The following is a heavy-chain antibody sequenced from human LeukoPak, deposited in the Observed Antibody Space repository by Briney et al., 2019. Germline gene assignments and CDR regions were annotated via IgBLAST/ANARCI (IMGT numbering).Heavy chain of an antibody. Sequence: PGGSLRLACAASGFIFSSYAMSWVRQAPGKGLEWVSAIRASGGSTYYADSVEGRFNIHRDHSKNTLYLQVHSLTAEAPAVVYCAKVGSNGDYDYWGQGTLVTVSS. CDR2: IRASGGST. CDR3: AKVGSNGDYDY. D-gene: IGHD4-17*01. J-gene: IGHJ4*02. CDR1: GFIFSSYA. V-gene: IGHV3-23*01.